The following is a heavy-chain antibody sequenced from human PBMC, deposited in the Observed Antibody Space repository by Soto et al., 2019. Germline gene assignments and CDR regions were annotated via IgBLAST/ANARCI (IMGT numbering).Heavy chain of an antibody. CDR1: GGSVSSGSYY. J-gene: IGHJ6*02. V-gene: IGHV4-61*01. CDR3: ARDVVVVAATPHPRYYYYGMDV. CDR2: IYYSGST. D-gene: IGHD2-15*01. Sequence: KTSETLSLTCTVSGGSVSSGSYYWSWIRQPPGKGLEWIGYIYYSGSTNYNPSLKSRVTISVDTSKNQFSLKLSSVTAADTAVYYCARDVVVVAATPHPRYYYYGMDVWGQGTTVTVSS.